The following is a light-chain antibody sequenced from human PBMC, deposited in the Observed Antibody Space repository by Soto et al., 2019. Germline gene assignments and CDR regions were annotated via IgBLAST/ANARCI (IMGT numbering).Light chain of an antibody. Sequence: EIVMTQSPATLSVSPGERATLSCRASQSVSSNLAWYQQKPGQAPRLLIYGASTRATGIPARFSGRGSGTDFTLTISSLQSEDFAVYYCQHYNIWPPWTFGQGTKVEIK. J-gene: IGKJ1*01. CDR3: QHYNIWPPWT. CDR2: GAS. CDR1: QSVSSN. V-gene: IGKV3-15*01.